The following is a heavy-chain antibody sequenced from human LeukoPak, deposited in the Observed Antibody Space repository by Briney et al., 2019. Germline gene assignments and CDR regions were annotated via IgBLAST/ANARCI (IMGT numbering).Heavy chain of an antibody. Sequence: PSETLSLTCTVSGYSISSGYYWGWIRQPPGKGLEWIGSIYYSGSTYYNPSLKSRVTISVDTSKDQFSLKLSSVTAADTAVYYCARGDYQQDAFDIWGQGTMVTVSS. J-gene: IGHJ3*02. CDR2: IYYSGST. CDR1: GYSISSGYY. D-gene: IGHD4-17*01. CDR3: ARGDYQQDAFDI. V-gene: IGHV4-38-2*02.